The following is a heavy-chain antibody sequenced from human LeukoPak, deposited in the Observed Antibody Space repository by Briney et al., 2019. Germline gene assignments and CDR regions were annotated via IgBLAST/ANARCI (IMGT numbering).Heavy chain of an antibody. CDR2: INPSGGST. D-gene: IGHD3-10*01. CDR3: ARDMSITMVRGVNRDGEPFDY. CDR1: GYTITSYY. J-gene: IGHJ4*02. V-gene: IGHV1-46*03. Sequence: ASVKVSCKASGYTITSYYMQWVRQAPGQGLEWMGIINPSGGSTSYAQKFQGRVTMTRDTSTSTVYMELSSLRSEDTAVYYCARDMSITMVRGVNRDGEPFDYWGQGTLVTVSS.